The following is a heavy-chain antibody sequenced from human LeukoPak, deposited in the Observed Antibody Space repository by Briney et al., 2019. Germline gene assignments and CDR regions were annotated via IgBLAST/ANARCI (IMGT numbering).Heavy chain of an antibody. CDR2: ISGSGGST. J-gene: IGHJ4*02. D-gene: IGHD6-13*01. CDR3: AKDQGSNWYSSYFDY. CDR1: GFTFSSYA. Sequence: GGSLRLSCAASGFTFSSYAMSWVRQAPGKGLEWVSVISGSGGSTYYADSVKGRFTISRDNSKNTLYLQMNSLRAEDTAVYYCAKDQGSNWYSSYFDYGGQGTLVTVSA. V-gene: IGHV3-23*01.